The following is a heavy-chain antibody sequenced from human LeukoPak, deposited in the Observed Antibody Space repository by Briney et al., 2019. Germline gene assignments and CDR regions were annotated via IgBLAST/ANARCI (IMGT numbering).Heavy chain of an antibody. CDR2: INPNSGGT. J-gene: IGHJ3*02. D-gene: IGHD2-8*01. CDR1: GYTFTGYY. CDR3: ARAGVLMVYLWGEDAFDI. Sequence: ASVKVSCKASGYTFTGYYMHWVRQAPGQGLEWMGWINPNSGGTNYAQKFQGRVTMTRDTSISTAYMELSRLRSDDTAVYYCARAGVLMVYLWGEDAFDIWGQGTMVTVSS. V-gene: IGHV1-2*02.